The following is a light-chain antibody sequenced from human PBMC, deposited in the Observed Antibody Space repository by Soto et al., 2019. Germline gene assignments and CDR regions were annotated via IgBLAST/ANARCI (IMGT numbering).Light chain of an antibody. CDR1: QDISND. CDR3: RQYNSYPFT. CDR2: GAS. Sequence: DIQMTQSPSSLSASVGDRVTITCRASQDISNDLGWYQQKPGKAPKRLIYGASTLQGGVPSTFSGSGSGTEFTLTTTSLQPEDFAIYYGRQYNSYPFTFGPGTKGDVK. J-gene: IGKJ3*01. V-gene: IGKV1-17*01.